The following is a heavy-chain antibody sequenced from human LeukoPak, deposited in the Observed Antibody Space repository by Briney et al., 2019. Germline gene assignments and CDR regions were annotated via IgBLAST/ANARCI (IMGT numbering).Heavy chain of an antibody. J-gene: IGHJ6*03. CDR3: ARYNWNYYYYYMDV. Sequence: ASVKVSCKASGYTFTGYYIHWVRQAPGQGLEWMGWINPNSGGTNYAQKVQGRVTMARDTSISTAYMELSRLRSDDTAVYYCARYNWNYYYYYMDVWGKGTTVTVSS. D-gene: IGHD1-20*01. V-gene: IGHV1-2*02. CDR1: GYTFTGYY. CDR2: INPNSGGT.